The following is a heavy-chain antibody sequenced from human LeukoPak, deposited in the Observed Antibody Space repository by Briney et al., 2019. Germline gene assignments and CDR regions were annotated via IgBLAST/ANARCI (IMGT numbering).Heavy chain of an antibody. CDR2: IKRDGSEE. D-gene: IGHD3-16*02. CDR3: ARDIEAFDI. J-gene: IGHJ3*02. V-gene: IGHV3-7*01. CDR1: GFTFGTYW. Sequence: PGGSLRLSCAASGFTFGTYWMSWVRQAPGKGLEWVANIKRDGSEEYYVDSVKGRFTISRDNAKNSLYLQMNSLRAEDTAVYYCARDIEAFDIWGQGTMVTVSS.